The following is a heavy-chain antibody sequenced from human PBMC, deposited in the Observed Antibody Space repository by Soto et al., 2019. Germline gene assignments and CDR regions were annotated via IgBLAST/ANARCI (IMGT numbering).Heavy chain of an antibody. CDR3: ARGRPAIATRWFDP. Sequence: SETLSLTCAVFGGSFSDSYWSWIRQSPGKGLEWIGEITSSGSTYYNPSLKSRVTISGDTSKNQFSLEVKSVTAADTAVYYCARGRPAIATRWFDPWGQGTLVTVSS. CDR1: GGSFSDSY. D-gene: IGHD1-1*01. V-gene: IGHV4-34*01. J-gene: IGHJ5*02. CDR2: ITSSGST.